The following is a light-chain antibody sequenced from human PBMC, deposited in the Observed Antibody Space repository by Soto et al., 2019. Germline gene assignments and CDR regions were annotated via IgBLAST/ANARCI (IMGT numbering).Light chain of an antibody. CDR1: SSDVGTYNL. CDR2: EVT. CDR3: CSYGGSLMYVD. Sequence: QSALTQPASVSGSPGQSITISCTGTSSDVGTYNLVSWYQQHPGKAPKLIIYEVTKRPSGVSDRFSGSKSGNTASRTISGLQAEDEADYYCCSYGGSLMYVDFGGGTQLTVL. J-gene: IGLJ7*01. V-gene: IGLV2-23*02.